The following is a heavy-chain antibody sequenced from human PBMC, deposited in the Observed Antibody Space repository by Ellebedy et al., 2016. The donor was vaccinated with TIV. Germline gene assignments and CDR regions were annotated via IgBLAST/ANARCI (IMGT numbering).Heavy chain of an antibody. V-gene: IGHV1-46*01. CDR3: ASIGAYYYGMDV. D-gene: IGHD4/OR15-4a*01. CDR2: INPSGGST. J-gene: IGHJ6*02. CDR1: GYTFTSYY. Sequence: AASVKVSCKASGYTFTSYYMHWVRQAPGQGLEWMGIINPSGGSTSYAQKFQGRVTMTRDTSTSTVYMELSRLRSDDTAGYYCASIGAYYYGMDVWGQGTTVTVSS.